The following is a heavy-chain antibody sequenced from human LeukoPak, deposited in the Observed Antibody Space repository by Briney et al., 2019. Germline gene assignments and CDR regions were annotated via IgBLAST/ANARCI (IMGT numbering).Heavy chain of an antibody. CDR2: IYNSGST. CDR1: GGSISSGSYC. J-gene: IGHJ5*02. V-gene: IGHV4-61*09. Sequence: SETLSLTCTVSGGSISSGSYCWSWIRQPAGKGLEWIGHIYNSGSTNYNPSLNSRVTISLDTSNNQFSLKLSSVTAADTAVYYCARGLPKIDSGDYGGTWFDPWGQGTLVTVSS. D-gene: IGHD4-17*01. CDR3: ARGLPKIDSGDYGGTWFDP.